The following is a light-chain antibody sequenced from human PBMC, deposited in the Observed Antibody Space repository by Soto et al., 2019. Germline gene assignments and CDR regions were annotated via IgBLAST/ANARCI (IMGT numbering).Light chain of an antibody. Sequence: QSVLTQPPSASGTPGQRVAISCSGSTSNIGGSNAVYWYQHVPGTAPKLLIHHSNLRPSGVPDRFSGSKFGTSGSLAISGLQSDDEADYYCASWDDSLSAVIFGGGTQLTVL. J-gene: IGLJ2*01. CDR2: HSN. CDR3: ASWDDSLSAVI. V-gene: IGLV1-47*02. CDR1: TSNIGGSNA.